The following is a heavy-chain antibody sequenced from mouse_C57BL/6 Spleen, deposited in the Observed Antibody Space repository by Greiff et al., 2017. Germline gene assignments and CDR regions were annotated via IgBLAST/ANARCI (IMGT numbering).Heavy chain of an antibody. D-gene: IGHD2-3*01. V-gene: IGHV1-50*01. CDR3: ARSPIYYYFDY. CDR2: IDPSDSYT. J-gene: IGHJ2*01. CDR1: GYTFTSYW. Sequence: QVQLQQPGAELVKPGASVKLSCKASGYTFTSYWMQWVKQRPGQGLEWIGEIDPSDSYTNYNQKFKGKATLTVDTSSSTAYMPLSSLTSEDAAVYYCARSPIYYYFDYWGQGTTLTVSA.